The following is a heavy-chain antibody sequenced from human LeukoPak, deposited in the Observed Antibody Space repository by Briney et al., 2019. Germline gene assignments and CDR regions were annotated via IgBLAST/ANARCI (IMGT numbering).Heavy chain of an antibody. J-gene: IGHJ4*02. D-gene: IGHD3-9*01. Sequence: GGSLRLSCAASGFTVSSNYMSWVRQAPGKGLEWVSVIYSGGSTYYADSVKGRFTISRDNSKNTPYLQMNSLRAEDTAVYYCARAHFDWLQNYYFDYWGQGTLVTVSS. CDR1: GFTVSSNY. CDR2: IYSGGST. CDR3: ARAHFDWLQNYYFDY. V-gene: IGHV3-53*01.